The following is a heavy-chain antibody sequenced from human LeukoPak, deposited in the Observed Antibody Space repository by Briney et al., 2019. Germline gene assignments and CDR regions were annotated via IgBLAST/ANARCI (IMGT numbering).Heavy chain of an antibody. CDR2: IRFDGSIK. D-gene: IGHD2-21*01. V-gene: IGHV3-30*02. Sequence: FTFSSXAXXWXRQAPGKGLEWVAFIRFDGSIKDYGDSVKGGFTISRDNSRNTVYLQMNSLRFEDTAVYYCASGVIADNHWGQGTLVTVSS. CDR3: ASGVIADNH. CDR1: FTFSSXA. J-gene: IGHJ5*02.